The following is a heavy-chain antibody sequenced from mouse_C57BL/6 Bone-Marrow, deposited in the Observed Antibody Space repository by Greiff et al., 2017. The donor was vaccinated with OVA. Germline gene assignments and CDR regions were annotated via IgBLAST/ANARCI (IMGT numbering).Heavy chain of an antibody. D-gene: IGHD1-1*01. V-gene: IGHV1-15*01. CDR3: TRLGLTTVVARG. CDR1: GYTFTDYE. CDR2: IDPETGGP. J-gene: IGHJ2*01. Sequence: QVQLQQSGAELVRPGASVTLSCKASGYTFTDYEMHWVKQTPVHGLEWIGAIDPETGGPAYNQKFKGKAILTADKSSSTAYMELRSLTSEDSAVDYCTRLGLTTVVARGWGQGTTLTVSS.